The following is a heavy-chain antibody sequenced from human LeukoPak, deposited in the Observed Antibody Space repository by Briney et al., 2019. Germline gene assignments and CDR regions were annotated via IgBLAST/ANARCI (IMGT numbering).Heavy chain of an antibody. D-gene: IGHD6-19*01. J-gene: IGHJ4*02. Sequence: ASVKVSCKASGYTFTGYYMHWVRQAPGQGLEWMGWISAYNGNTNYAQKLQGRVTMTTDTSTSTAYMELRSLRSDDTAVYYCARVTGIAVAGTYYWGQGTLVTVSS. CDR1: GYTFTGYY. V-gene: IGHV1-18*04. CDR2: ISAYNGNT. CDR3: ARVTGIAVAGTYY.